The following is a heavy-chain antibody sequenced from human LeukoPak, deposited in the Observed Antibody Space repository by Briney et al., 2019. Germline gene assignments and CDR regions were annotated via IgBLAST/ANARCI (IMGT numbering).Heavy chain of an antibody. J-gene: IGHJ3*02. CDR1: GGSISSSSNY. D-gene: IGHD4-17*01. CDR3: ARADDYGVNVGFDI. V-gene: IGHV4-61*05. Sequence: SETLSLTCTVSGGSISSSSNYWGWIRQPPGKGLEWIGYIYYSGSTNYNPSLKSRVTISVDTSKTQFSLMLSSGTAADTAVYYCARADDYGVNVGFDIWGQGTMVTVSS. CDR2: IYYSGST.